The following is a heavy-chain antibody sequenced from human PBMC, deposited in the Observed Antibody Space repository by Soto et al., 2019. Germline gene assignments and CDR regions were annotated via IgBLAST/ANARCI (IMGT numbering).Heavy chain of an antibody. CDR2: IYYSGST. D-gene: IGHD4-17*01. Sequence: QVQLQESGPGLVRPSETLSLTCTVDGGSISSYYWSWIRQPPGKGLEWIAYIYYSGSTNYNPALKSRVTISVDTSKNQFSLKLSSVTGADTAVYYCARRYGDAVDFWGQGTLVTVSS. CDR1: GGSISSYY. J-gene: IGHJ4*02. V-gene: IGHV4-59*01. CDR3: ARRYGDAVDF.